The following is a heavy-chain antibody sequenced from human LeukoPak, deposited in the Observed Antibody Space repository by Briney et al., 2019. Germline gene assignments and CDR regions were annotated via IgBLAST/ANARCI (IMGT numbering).Heavy chain of an antibody. V-gene: IGHV4-39*07. Sequence: SETLSLTCSVSGGSISSSSYFWGWIRQPPGKGLEWIGSIHYSGSTYYNPSLKSRLTISVDTSKNQFSLKLSSVTAADTAVYYCARGFARLGYTLWSTPHFDYWGQGTLVTVSS. CDR2: IHYSGST. CDR1: GGSISSSSYF. J-gene: IGHJ4*02. CDR3: ARGFARLGYTLWSTPHFDY. D-gene: IGHD5-18*01.